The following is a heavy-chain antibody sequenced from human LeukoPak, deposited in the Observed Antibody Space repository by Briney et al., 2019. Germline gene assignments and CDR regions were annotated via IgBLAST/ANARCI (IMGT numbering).Heavy chain of an antibody. J-gene: IGHJ6*03. Sequence: SVKVSCKASGGTFSSYAISWVRQAPGQGLEWMGGIIPIFGTANYAQKFQGRVTITADESTSTAYMELSSLRSEDTAVYYCASTGNPQIPTQRYYYYYYMDVWGKGTTVTVSS. V-gene: IGHV1-69*13. CDR2: IIPIFGTA. CDR1: GGTFSSYA. D-gene: IGHD1-14*01. CDR3: ASTGNPQIPTQRYYYYYYMDV.